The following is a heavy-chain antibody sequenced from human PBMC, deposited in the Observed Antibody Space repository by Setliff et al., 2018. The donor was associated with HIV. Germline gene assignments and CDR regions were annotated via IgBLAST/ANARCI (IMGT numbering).Heavy chain of an antibody. J-gene: IGHJ6*03. V-gene: IGHV4-59*11. CDR2: ISYDGIT. Sequence: PSETLSLTCTVSGESISSHDWTWIRQPPGKGLEWIGHISYDGITNYNPSIKSRVTISVDTSKNQLSLRLTSVTGADTAIFYCARRVGVSIFGAPNQYYYMDVWGKGTTVTVSS. CDR3: ARRVGVSIFGAPNQYYYMDV. D-gene: IGHD3-3*01. CDR1: GESISSHD.